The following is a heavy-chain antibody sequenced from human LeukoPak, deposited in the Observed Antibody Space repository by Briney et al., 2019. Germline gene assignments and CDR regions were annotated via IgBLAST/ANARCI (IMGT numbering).Heavy chain of an antibody. D-gene: IGHD6-19*01. Sequence: ASVKVSCKASGYTFTNYGISWVRQAPGQGLEWMGWINTNTGNPTYAQGFTGRFVFSLDTSVSTAYLQISSLKAEDTAVYYCARVLRYSSGWQSRDYWGQGTLVTVSS. CDR3: ARVLRYSSGWQSRDY. J-gene: IGHJ4*02. CDR2: INTNTGNP. V-gene: IGHV7-4-1*02. CDR1: GYTFTNYG.